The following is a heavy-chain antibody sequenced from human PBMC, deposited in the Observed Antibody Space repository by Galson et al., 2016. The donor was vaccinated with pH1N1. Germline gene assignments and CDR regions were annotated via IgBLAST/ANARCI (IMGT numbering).Heavy chain of an antibody. V-gene: IGHV1-69-2*01. CDR3: AAGRDNSGWIDS. Sequence: VKVSCKVSKYTFTDNYMHWVQQAPGRGLEYMGLVDPDDGETIYAEKFQGRVTITADTSTDTAYLELRSLTSEDTAVYYCAAGRDNSGWIDSCGHGTLVVVSS. J-gene: IGHJ5*01. CDR1: KYTFTDNY. D-gene: IGHD6-19*01. CDR2: VDPDDGET.